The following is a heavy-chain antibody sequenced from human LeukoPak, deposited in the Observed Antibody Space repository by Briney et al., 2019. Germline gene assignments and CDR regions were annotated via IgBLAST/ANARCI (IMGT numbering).Heavy chain of an antibody. D-gene: IGHD3-10*01. Sequence: PSETLSLTCTVSGYSISSGYYWGWIRQPPGKGLEWIGSTYHSRSTYYNPSLKSRVTISVDTSKNQFSLKLSSVTAADTAVYYCASAPPSGFTRFDYWGQGTLVTVSS. V-gene: IGHV4-38-2*02. CDR2: TYHSRST. CDR1: GYSISSGYY. J-gene: IGHJ4*02. CDR3: ASAPPSGFTRFDY.